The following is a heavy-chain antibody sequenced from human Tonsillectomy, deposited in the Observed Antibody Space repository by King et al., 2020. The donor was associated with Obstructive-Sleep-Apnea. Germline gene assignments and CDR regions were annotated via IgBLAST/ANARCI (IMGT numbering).Heavy chain of an antibody. CDR2: ISSSSSYI. CDR3: ARVSYYYDSSGYPPL. Sequence: EVQLVESGGGLVKPGGSLRLSCAASGFTFSSYSMNWVRQAPGKGREWVSSISSSSSYIYYADSVKGRFTISRDNAKNSRYLQMNSLRAEDTAVYYCARVSYYYDSSGYPPLWGQGTLVTVSS. J-gene: IGHJ4*02. V-gene: IGHV3-21*01. D-gene: IGHD3-22*01. CDR1: GFTFSSYS.